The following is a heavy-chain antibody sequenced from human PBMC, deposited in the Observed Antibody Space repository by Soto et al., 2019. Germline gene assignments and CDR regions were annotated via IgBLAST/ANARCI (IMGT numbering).Heavy chain of an antibody. J-gene: IGHJ4*02. Sequence: KPSETLSLTCAVSGDSVSNDNYYWSWIRHPPGKGLEWIGYIYYSGTTNYNSYLKSRLSLSVDMSKNQFSLKLASVTAADTAVYFCARSQRGRTAFTFDYWGQGALVTVSS. CDR1: GDSVSNDNYY. CDR3: ARSQRGRTAFTFDY. D-gene: IGHD3-16*01. CDR2: IYYSGTT. V-gene: IGHV4-61*01.